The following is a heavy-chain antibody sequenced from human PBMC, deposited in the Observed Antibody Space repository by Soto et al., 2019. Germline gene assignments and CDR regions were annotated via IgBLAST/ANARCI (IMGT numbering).Heavy chain of an antibody. Sequence: QVQLIPSGAEVKKPGASVKVSCKASGYSFSDYDINWVRQATGQGPEWMAWVNPNSGNTGYAQKFRGRVTMIRNTSINTAYRELSSLGSEDTAVYYCARDNRYNWNDEGWFDPWGPGTLVTVSS. D-gene: IGHD1-20*01. CDR3: ARDNRYNWNDEGWFDP. V-gene: IGHV1-8*01. J-gene: IGHJ5*02. CDR2: VNPNSGNT. CDR1: GYSFSDYD.